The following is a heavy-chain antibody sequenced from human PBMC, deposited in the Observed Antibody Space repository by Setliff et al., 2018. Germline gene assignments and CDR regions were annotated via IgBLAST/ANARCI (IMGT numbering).Heavy chain of an antibody. CDR1: GYTFTTYD. Sequence: ASVKVSCKASGYTFTTYDLHWVRQAPGQRPEWMGWINPGNGNTKYSPKFQDRVTISRATSASTGYMELTSPTSEDTAVYYCARDGQYYGSGFYSTRYYYSYGLDVWGQGTTVTVSS. CDR2: INPGNGNT. J-gene: IGHJ6*02. V-gene: IGHV1-3*01. CDR3: ARDGQYYGSGFYSTRYYYSYGLDV. D-gene: IGHD3-10*01.